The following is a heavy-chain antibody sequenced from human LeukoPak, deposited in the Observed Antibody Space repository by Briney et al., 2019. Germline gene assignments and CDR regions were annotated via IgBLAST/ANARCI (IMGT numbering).Heavy chain of an antibody. Sequence: GESLQISCKGSGYNFTSYWISWVRQMPGKGLEWMGRIDPSDSYTNYSPSFQGHVTISADKSISTAYLQWSSLKASDTAMYYCARRDVCSGGSCYGVWFDPWGQGTLVTVSS. J-gene: IGHJ5*02. CDR3: ARRDVCSGGSCYGVWFDP. D-gene: IGHD2-15*01. CDR1: GYNFTSYW. V-gene: IGHV5-10-1*01. CDR2: IDPSDSYT.